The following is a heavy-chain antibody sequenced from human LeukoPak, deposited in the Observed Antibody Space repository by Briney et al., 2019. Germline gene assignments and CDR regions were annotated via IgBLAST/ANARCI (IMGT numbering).Heavy chain of an antibody. CDR1: GFTFSSYW. CDR2: IKQDGSEK. CDR3: ASDAIYSGSYYYYYYYMDV. V-gene: IGHV3-7*01. Sequence: GGSLRLSCAASGFTFSSYWMSWVRQAPGKGLEWVANIKQDGSEKYYVDSVKGRFTISRDNAKNSLYLQMNSLRAEDTAVYYCASDAIYSGSYYYYYYYMDVWGKGTTVTVSS. J-gene: IGHJ6*03. D-gene: IGHD1-26*01.